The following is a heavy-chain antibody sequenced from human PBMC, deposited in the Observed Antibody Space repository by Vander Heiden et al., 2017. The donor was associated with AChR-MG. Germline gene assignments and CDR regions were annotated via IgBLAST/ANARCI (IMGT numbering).Heavy chain of an antibody. CDR2: ISSSSSYI. D-gene: IGHD3-3*01. Sequence: EVQLVESGGGLVKPGGSLRLSCAASGFTFSSYTMNWDRQAPGKGLEWVSYISSSSSYIYYADSVKGRFTISRDNAKNSLYLQMNSLRAEDTAVYYCSGGYYDFWSGYSTYYYYGMDVWGQGTTVTVSS. CDR3: SGGYYDFWSGYSTYYYYGMDV. CDR1: GFTFSSYT. J-gene: IGHJ6*02. V-gene: IGHV3-21*01.